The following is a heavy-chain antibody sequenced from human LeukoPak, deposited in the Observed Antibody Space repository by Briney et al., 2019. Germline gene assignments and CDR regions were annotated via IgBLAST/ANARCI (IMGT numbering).Heavy chain of an antibody. CDR3: AKSRYSGYEIDY. Sequence: GGSLRLSCAASGFTLRNYWMTWIRQAPGKGLEWVAHNKEDGTVKDYVDSVKGRFTISRDNTKNSLFLQLNSLRAEDTAVYYCAKSRYSGYEIDYWGQGTLVTVSS. D-gene: IGHD5-12*01. CDR1: GFTLRNYW. CDR2: NKEDGTVK. V-gene: IGHV3-7*01. J-gene: IGHJ4*02.